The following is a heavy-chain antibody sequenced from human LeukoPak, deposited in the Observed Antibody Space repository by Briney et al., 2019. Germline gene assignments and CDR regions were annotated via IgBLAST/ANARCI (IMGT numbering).Heavy chain of an antibody. CDR3: ASPGTYYYGSEPPDAFDI. Sequence: SETLSLTCAVYGGSFSGYYWSWIRQPPGKGLEWIGEINHSGSTNYNPSLKSRVTISVDTSKNQFSLKLSSVTAADTAVYYCASPGTYYYGSEPPDAFDIWGQGTMVTVSS. V-gene: IGHV4-34*01. J-gene: IGHJ3*02. D-gene: IGHD3-10*01. CDR1: GGSFSGYY. CDR2: INHSGST.